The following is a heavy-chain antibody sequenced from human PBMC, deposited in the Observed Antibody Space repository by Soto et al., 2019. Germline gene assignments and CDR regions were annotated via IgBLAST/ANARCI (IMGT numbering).Heavy chain of an antibody. CDR2: IDPSDSDT. J-gene: IGHJ6*02. CDR1: GYSFTSYW. CDR3: ARITWQIWSGHYYYYGMDV. D-gene: IGHD3-10*01. Sequence: GXSLKIYCKGSGYSFTSYWIIWVRHMPGKGLEWMGRIDPSDSDTNYSPSFQGHVTISADKSISTAYLQWSSLKASDTAMYYCARITWQIWSGHYYYYGMDVWGQGTTVTVYS. V-gene: IGHV5-10-1*01.